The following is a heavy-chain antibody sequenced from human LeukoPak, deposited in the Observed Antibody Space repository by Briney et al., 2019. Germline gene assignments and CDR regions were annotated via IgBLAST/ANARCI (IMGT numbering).Heavy chain of an antibody. CDR2: IIPIFGIA. CDR3: AREVVTTNRNWFDP. Sequence: GASVKVSCKASGGTFSSYAISWVRQVPGQGLEWMGRIIPIFGIANYAQKFQGRVTITADKSTSTAYMELSSLRSEDTAVYYCAREVVTTNRNWFDPWGQGTLVTVSS. CDR1: GGTFSSYA. D-gene: IGHD4-11*01. V-gene: IGHV1-69*04. J-gene: IGHJ5*02.